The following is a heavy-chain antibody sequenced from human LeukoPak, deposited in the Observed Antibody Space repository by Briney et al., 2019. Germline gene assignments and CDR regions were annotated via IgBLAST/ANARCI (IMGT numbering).Heavy chain of an antibody. CDR3: ARGTTTVVTNY. CDR1: GFTLSSYW. D-gene: IGHD4-23*01. Sequence: GGSLRLSSAASGFTLSSYWMSWVRQAPGKGLEWVANIKEGGSEKYYVDSVKGRFTISRDNAKNSLYLQMNSLRAEDTAVYYCARGTTTVVTNYWGQGTLVTVSS. CDR2: IKEGGSEK. V-gene: IGHV3-7*05. J-gene: IGHJ4*02.